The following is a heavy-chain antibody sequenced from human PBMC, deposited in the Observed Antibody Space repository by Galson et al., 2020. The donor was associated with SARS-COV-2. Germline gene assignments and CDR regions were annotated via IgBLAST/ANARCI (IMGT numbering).Heavy chain of an antibody. CDR1: GFTFSDYA. V-gene: IGHV3-23*01. CDR2: ISGSGSSI. D-gene: IGHD1-1*01. Sequence: GGSLRLSCTVSGFTFSDYAMTWVRQAPGKGLEWVSAISGSGSSIYYAVSVKGRLTISRDNSKDTLYLQMNNLRAEDTALYYCAKGLEDKWDYYTMDVWGQGTTVTVS. J-gene: IGHJ6*02. CDR3: AKGLEDKWDYYTMDV.